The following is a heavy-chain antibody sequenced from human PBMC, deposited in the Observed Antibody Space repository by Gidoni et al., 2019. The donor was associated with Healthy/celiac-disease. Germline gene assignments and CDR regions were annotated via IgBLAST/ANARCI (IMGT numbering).Heavy chain of an antibody. CDR3: ARVALAVAGIPTIIDY. CDR1: GGTFSSYA. CDR2: ISPIFGTA. V-gene: IGHV1-69*01. J-gene: IGHJ4*02. D-gene: IGHD6-19*01. Sequence: QVQLVQSGAEVKKPGSSVKVSCKASGGTFSSYAISWVRQAPGQGLEWMGGISPIFGTANYAQKFQGRVTITADESTSTAYMELSSLRSEDTAVYYCARVALAVAGIPTIIDYWGQGTLVTVSS.